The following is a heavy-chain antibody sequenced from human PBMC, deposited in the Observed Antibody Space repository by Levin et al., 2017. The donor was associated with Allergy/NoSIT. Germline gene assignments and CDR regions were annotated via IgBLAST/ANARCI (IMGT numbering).Heavy chain of an antibody. CDR2: IRQEGSEK. CDR1: GFTLSSYW. CDR3: ARGVTLIEN. Sequence: QPGGSLRLSCAVSGFTLSSYWMNWVRQAPGKGLEWVANIRQEGSEKYYVDSVKGRFTISRDNAKNSLYLQMNSLRADDTAVYYCARGVTLIENWGQGTLVTVSS. D-gene: IGHD3-22*01. V-gene: IGHV3-7*01. J-gene: IGHJ4*02.